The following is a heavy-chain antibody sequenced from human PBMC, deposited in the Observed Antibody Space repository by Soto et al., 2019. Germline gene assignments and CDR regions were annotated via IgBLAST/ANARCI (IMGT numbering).Heavy chain of an antibody. Sequence: SGALSLTCTVSGGSISSGDYYWSWIRQPPGKGLEWIGYIYYSGSTYYNPSLKSRVTISVDTSKNQFSLKLSSVTAADTAVYYCARGPVPAGPTDYWGQGTLVTVSS. CDR3: ARGPVPAGPTDY. J-gene: IGHJ4*02. CDR1: GGSISSGDYY. D-gene: IGHD2-2*01. V-gene: IGHV4-30-4*01. CDR2: IYYSGST.